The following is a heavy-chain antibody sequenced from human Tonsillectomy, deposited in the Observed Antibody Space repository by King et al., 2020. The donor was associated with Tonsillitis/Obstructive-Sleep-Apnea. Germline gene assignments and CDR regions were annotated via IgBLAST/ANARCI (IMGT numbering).Heavy chain of an antibody. Sequence: ITLKESGPTLVKPTQTLTLTCTFSGFSLSSTGVGVAWIRQPPGQALEWVALIYWDDDKRYSPSLKSRLTITKDTSKNQVVLTLTNMDPVDTATYFCAHRRLEILRVSDAFDFWGQGTMVTVSS. J-gene: IGHJ3*01. CDR1: GFSLSSTGVG. CDR2: IYWDDDK. CDR3: AHRRLEILRVSDAFDF. D-gene: IGHD1-26*01. V-gene: IGHV2-5*02.